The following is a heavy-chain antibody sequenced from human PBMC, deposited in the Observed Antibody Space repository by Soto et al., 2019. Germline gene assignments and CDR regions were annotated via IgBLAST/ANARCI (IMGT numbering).Heavy chain of an antibody. CDR3: ARKFSSSSFYFDY. J-gene: IGHJ4*02. V-gene: IGHV3-23*01. D-gene: IGHD6-6*01. CDR2: ISGSGGNT. Sequence: PGGSLRLSCVASGFTFRNNAMSWVRQAPGKGLEWVSGISGSGGNTNYADSVRGRFTISGDNSKNTLCLQVNSLRAEDTAVYYCARKFSSSSFYFDYWGQGTLVTVSS. CDR1: GFTFRNNA.